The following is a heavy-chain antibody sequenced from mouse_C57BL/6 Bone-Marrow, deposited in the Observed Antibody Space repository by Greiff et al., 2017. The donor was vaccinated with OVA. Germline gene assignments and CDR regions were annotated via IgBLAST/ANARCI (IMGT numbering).Heavy chain of an antibody. CDR3: ARTRLSYYDYEDAMDY. CDR2: INPNNGGT. CDR1: GYTFTDYY. Sequence: EVQLQQSGPELVQPGASVKISCKASGYTFTDYYMNWVKQSPGKSLEWIGDINPNNGGTSYNQTFNGKATLTVDKSSSTAYMELRSLTSEDSAVHDCARTRLSYYDYEDAMDYWGQGTSVTVSS. D-gene: IGHD2-4*01. V-gene: IGHV1-26*01. J-gene: IGHJ4*01.